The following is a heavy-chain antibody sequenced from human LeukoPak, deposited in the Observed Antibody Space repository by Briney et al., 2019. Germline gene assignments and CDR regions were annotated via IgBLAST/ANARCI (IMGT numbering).Heavy chain of an antibody. CDR2: IYYSGST. Sequence: PSETLSLTCTVSGGSISSSSYYWGWIRQPPGKGLEWIGSIYYSGSTYYNPSLKSRVTIAVDTSENQFSLKLSSVTAADTAVYYCARGKGSCYNSICWFDPWGQGTLVTVSS. J-gene: IGHJ5*02. CDR1: GGSISSSSYY. CDR3: ARGKGSCYNSICWFDP. V-gene: IGHV4-39*01. D-gene: IGHD2-15*01.